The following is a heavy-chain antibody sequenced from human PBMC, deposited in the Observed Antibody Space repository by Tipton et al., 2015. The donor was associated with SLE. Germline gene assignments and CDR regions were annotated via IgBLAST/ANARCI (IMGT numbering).Heavy chain of an antibody. Sequence: TLSLTCAVYGGSFSGYYWSWIRQPPGKGLEWIGEINHSGSTNYNPSLKSRVTISMDTSKNQLSLKLSSVTAADTAVYHCTRVPRYNWNYIADWGQGTLVSVSS. J-gene: IGHJ4*02. V-gene: IGHV4-34*01. CDR2: INHSGST. CDR3: TRVPRYNWNYIAD. D-gene: IGHD1-7*01. CDR1: GGSFSGYY.